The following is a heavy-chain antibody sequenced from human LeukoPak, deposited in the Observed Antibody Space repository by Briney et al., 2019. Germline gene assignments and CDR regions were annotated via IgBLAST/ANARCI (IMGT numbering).Heavy chain of an antibody. V-gene: IGHV3-33*01. CDR1: GFTFSSYG. Sequence: GGSLRLSCAASGFTFSSYGMHWVRQAPGKGLEWVAVIWYDGSNKYYADSVKGRFTISRDNSKNTLYLQMNSLRAEDTAVYYCARDRGYYYDSSGYLLVPDAFDIWGQGTMVTVSS. CDR3: ARDRGYYYDSSGYLLVPDAFDI. J-gene: IGHJ3*02. CDR2: IWYDGSNK. D-gene: IGHD3-22*01.